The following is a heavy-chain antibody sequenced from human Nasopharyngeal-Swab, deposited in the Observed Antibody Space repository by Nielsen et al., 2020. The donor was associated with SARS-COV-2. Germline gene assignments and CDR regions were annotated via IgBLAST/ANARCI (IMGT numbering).Heavy chain of an antibody. J-gene: IGHJ4*02. CDR3: TRESCSGGNCYWGDYFDY. D-gene: IGHD2-15*01. CDR2: TRRNDFGGPT. V-gene: IGHV3-49*04. Sequence: GGSLRLSCAASGFTFGDHGMSWVRQAPGKGLDWLGFTRRNDFGGPTEYAASVKGRVTISRDDSKSIAYLEINSLKTEDTAVYYCTRESCSGGNCYWGDYFDYWGQGTLVTVSS. CDR1: GFTFGDHG.